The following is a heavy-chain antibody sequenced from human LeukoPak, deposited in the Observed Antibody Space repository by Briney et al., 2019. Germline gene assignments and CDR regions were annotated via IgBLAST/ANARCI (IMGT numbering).Heavy chain of an antibody. Sequence: GGSLRLSCAASEFSVGSNYMTWVRQAPGKGLEWVSLIYSGGSTYYADSVKGRFTISRDNSKNTLYLQMNSLRAEDTAVYYCARISSIYYDSSGYVDYWGQGTLVTVSS. V-gene: IGHV3-66*01. CDR2: IYSGGST. CDR3: ARISSIYYDSSGYVDY. CDR1: EFSVGSNY. D-gene: IGHD3-22*01. J-gene: IGHJ4*02.